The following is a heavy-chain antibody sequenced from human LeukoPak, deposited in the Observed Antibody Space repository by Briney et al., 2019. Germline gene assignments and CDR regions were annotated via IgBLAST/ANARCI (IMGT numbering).Heavy chain of an antibody. CDR2: LIPIFGTS. Sequence: SVKVSCKASGGTFSSYAISWVRQAPGQGLEWMGGLIPIFGTSNYAQKFQGRVTITADESTSTAYMELSSLRSEDTAVYYCARERIVVVPAAMVGDYYYGMDVWGQGTTVTVSS. J-gene: IGHJ6*02. D-gene: IGHD2-2*01. CDR1: GGTFSSYA. CDR3: ARERIVVVPAAMVGDYYYGMDV. V-gene: IGHV1-69*13.